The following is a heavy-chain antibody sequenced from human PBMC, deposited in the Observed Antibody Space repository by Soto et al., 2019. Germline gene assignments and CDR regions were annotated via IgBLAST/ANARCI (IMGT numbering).Heavy chain of an antibody. CDR1: GFIVSSND. V-gene: IGHV3-53*01. Sequence: PXGSLRVSCVASGFIVSSNDMNWVRQAPGKGLDWVSVIYSGGTTYYADSVKCRFIVSRDNSKNTLYLQMNSLRAEDTAVYYCARDDYGLDFWGQGTTVTVSS. CDR3: ARDDYGLDF. J-gene: IGHJ6*02. CDR2: IYSGGTT.